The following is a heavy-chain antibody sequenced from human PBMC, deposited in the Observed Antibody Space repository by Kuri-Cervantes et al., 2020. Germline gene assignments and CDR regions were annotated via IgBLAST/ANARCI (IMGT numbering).Heavy chain of an antibody. V-gene: IGHV3-23*01. CDR1: GFTFSSYA. CDR2: ISGSGGST. D-gene: IGHD6-19*01. Sequence: GESLKISCAASGFTFSSYAMSWVRQAPGKGLEWVSAISGSGGSTYYADPVKGRFTISRDNSKDTLYLQMGSLRPEDMAMYYCARAGIAVGSIGDYYYYMDVWGKGTTVTVSS. CDR3: ARAGIAVGSIGDYYYYMDV. J-gene: IGHJ6*03.